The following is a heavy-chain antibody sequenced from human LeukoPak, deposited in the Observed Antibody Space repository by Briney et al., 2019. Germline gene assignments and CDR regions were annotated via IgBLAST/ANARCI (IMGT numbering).Heavy chain of an antibody. D-gene: IGHD4-17*01. CDR2: IIHIFGTA. CDR1: VGTFSSDA. Sequence: SVKVSCKASVGTFSSDAISWVRQAPGQGLEWRGSIIHIFGTANYAQTFQGRVTITADKSTSTAYMELSSLRSEDTAVYYCASVEEDYGDYGSPWRQRTQVTVSS. J-gene: IGHJ1*01. V-gene: IGHV1-69*06. CDR3: ASVEEDYGDYGSP.